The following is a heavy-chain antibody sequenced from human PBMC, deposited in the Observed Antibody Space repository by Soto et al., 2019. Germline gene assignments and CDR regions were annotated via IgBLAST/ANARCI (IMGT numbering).Heavy chain of an antibody. CDR2: IYYSGST. J-gene: IGHJ4*02. V-gene: IGHV4-39*01. D-gene: IGHD6-19*01. CDR3: ARHQGEQWLNY. CDR1: GGSISSSSYY. Sequence: PSETLSLTCTVSGGSISSSSYYWGWIRQPPGKGLEWIGSIYYSGSTYYNPSLKSRVTISVDTSKNQFSLKLSSVTAADTAVYYCARHQGEQWLNYWGQGTLVT.